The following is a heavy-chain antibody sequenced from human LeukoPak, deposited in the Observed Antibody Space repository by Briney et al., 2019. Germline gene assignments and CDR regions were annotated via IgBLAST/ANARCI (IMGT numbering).Heavy chain of an antibody. J-gene: IGHJ4*02. D-gene: IGHD3-10*01. CDR1: GDSVSNDRAA. CDR2: IYYRSKWKN. V-gene: IGHV6-1*01. Sequence: SQTLSLTCAISGDSVSNDRAAWHWIRQSPSRGLEWLGRIYYRSKWKNDYALSVKGRISVDADTSKNQFSLHLNSVTPEDTAVYYCARGLLNRQLDYWGQGTLVTVSS. CDR3: ARGLLNRQLDY.